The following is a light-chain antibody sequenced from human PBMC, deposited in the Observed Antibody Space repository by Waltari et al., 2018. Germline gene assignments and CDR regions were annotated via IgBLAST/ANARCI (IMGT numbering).Light chain of an antibody. CDR2: EVS. J-gene: IGLJ2*01. Sequence: QSALNQPPSASGSPGQSGTISCTGSSSDVGNYRYVSWYQQYPGKAPKLIIYEVSKRPSGVPDRFSCSKSGNTASLTVSGLQAEDEADYFCSSYAGNDNFVVFGGGTTLTVL. V-gene: IGLV2-8*01. CDR3: SSYAGNDNFVV. CDR1: SSDVGNYRY.